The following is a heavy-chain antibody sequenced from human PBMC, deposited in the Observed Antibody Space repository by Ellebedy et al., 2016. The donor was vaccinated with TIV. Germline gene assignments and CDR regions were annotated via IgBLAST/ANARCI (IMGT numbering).Heavy chain of an antibody. J-gene: IGHJ4*02. Sequence: MPSETLSLTCTVSGASISSYYWSWIRQPAGETLEWIGRLNIDGTPLYNPSLKSQVTMSVDTPKNQFSLILNSLTAADTAVYYCARGGASSLPFDFWGQGALVTVSS. D-gene: IGHD5/OR15-5a*01. CDR2: LNIDGTP. CDR3: ARGGASSLPFDF. V-gene: IGHV4-4*07. CDR1: GASISSYY.